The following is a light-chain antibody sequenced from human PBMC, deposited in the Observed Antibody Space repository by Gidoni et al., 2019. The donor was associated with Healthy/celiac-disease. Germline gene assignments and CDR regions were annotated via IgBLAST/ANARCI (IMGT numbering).Light chain of an antibody. CDR2: DAS. CDR3: QQYDNLPPYS. V-gene: IGKV1-33*01. J-gene: IGKJ2*03. CDR1: QDISNY. Sequence: DIQITQSPSSLSASVGDRVTITCQASQDISNYLNWYQKKPGKSPKLLIYDASNLETGVPSRFSGSGSGTDFTFTISSLQPEYIATYYCQQYDNLPPYSFXXXTKLEIK.